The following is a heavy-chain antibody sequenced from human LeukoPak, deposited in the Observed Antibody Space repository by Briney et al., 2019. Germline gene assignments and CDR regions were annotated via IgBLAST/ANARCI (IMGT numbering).Heavy chain of an antibody. D-gene: IGHD2-21*02. CDR2: IYSSGTT. V-gene: IGHV4-4*07. J-gene: IGHJ4*02. CDR3: ARDGRLGDWNYFDY. CDR1: GGSISSHY. Sequence: PSETLSLTCTVSGGSISSHYWSWIRQPAGKGLEWIGRIYSSGTTNNNPSLKSRVTMSIDTSKSQFSLTLNSVTAADTAVYYCARDGRLGDWNYFDYWGQGTQVTVSS.